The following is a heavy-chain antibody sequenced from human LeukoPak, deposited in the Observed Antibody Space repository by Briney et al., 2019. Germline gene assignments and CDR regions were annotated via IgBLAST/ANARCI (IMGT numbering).Heavy chain of an antibody. CDR2: IYHSGST. CDR1: GGSISSGGYS. CDR3: ARLSYYYFIDV. V-gene: IGHV4-30-2*01. J-gene: IGHJ6*03. Sequence: PSQTLSLTCAVSGGSISSGGYSWSWIRQPPGKGLEWIGYIYHSGSTYYNPSLKSRVTISVDRSKNQFSLKLSSVTAADTAVYYCARLSYYYFIDVWGKGTTVTVSS.